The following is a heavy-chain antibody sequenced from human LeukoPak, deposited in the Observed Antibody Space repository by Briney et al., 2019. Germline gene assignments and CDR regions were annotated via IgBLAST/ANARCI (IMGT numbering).Heavy chain of an antibody. CDR1: GYTLTSYD. V-gene: IGHV1-2*02. D-gene: IGHD3-22*01. CDR2: MNPNSGGT. CDR3: ARDPDSSGYYHYGGAY. Sequence: ASVKVSCKASGYTLTSYDINWVRQATGQGLEWMGWMNPNSGGTNYAQKFQGRVTMTRDTSISTAYMELSRLRSDDTAVYYCARDPDSSGYYHYGGAYWGQGTLVTVSS. J-gene: IGHJ4*02.